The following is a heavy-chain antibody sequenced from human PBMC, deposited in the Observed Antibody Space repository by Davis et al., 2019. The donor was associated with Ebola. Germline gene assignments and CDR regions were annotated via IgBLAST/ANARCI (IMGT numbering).Heavy chain of an antibody. CDR3: VSAGWDH. Sequence: GGSLRLSCTVSGFTFSNYNMNRVRQSPGKGLEWVSHISDDSSSTYYADSVKGRFTISRDNAKNSLYLQLNTLRDEDTAVYFCVSAGWDHWGQGTLVTVSS. D-gene: IGHD2-15*01. CDR1: GFTFSNYN. CDR2: ISDDSSST. J-gene: IGHJ4*02. V-gene: IGHV3-48*02.